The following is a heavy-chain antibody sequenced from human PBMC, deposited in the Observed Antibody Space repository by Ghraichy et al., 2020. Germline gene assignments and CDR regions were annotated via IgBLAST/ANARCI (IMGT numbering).Heavy chain of an antibody. CDR1: GFTFSSYA. J-gene: IGHJ3*02. V-gene: IGHV3-23*01. CDR3: AKDRLLGGAGGYYVAFDI. Sequence: GGSLRLSCAASGFTFSSYAMSWVRQAPGKGLEWVSAISGSGGSTYYADSVKGRFTISRDNSKNTLYLQMNSLRAEDTAVYYCAKDRLLGGAGGYYVAFDIWGQGTMVTVSS. CDR2: ISGSGGST. D-gene: IGHD3-10*01.